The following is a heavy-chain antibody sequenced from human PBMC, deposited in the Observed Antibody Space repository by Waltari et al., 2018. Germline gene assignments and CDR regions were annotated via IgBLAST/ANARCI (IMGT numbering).Heavy chain of an antibody. CDR3: ARGSQQLSTFDY. CDR1: GGPFSRYA. D-gene: IGHD6-13*01. J-gene: IGHJ4*02. V-gene: IGHV1-69*01. CDR2: IIPIFGTA. Sequence: QVQLVQSGAEVKKPGSAVKVSCKASGGPFSRYAISWVRQAPGQGLEWMGGIIPIFGTANYAQKFQGRVTITADESTSTAYMELSSLRSEDTAVYYCARGSQQLSTFDYWGQGTLVTVSS.